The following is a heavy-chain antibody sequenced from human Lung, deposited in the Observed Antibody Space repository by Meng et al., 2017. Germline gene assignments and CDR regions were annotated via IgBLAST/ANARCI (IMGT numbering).Heavy chain of an antibody. CDR3: ASDYYDSSGYYQSLDY. J-gene: IGHJ4*02. V-gene: IGHV3-23*01. CDR2: ISGSGGST. CDR1: GFTFSSYA. Sequence: GESLKISCAASGFTFSSYAMSWVRQAPGKGLEWVSAISGSGGSTYYADSVKGRFTISRDNSKNTLYLQMNSLRAEDTAAYYCASDYYDSSGYYQSLDYWGQGTLVTVSS. D-gene: IGHD3-22*01.